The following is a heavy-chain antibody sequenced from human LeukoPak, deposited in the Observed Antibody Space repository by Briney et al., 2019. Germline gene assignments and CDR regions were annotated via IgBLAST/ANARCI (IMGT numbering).Heavy chain of an antibody. D-gene: IGHD2-2*01. J-gene: IGHJ6*02. CDR3: AREQSAISSPHTYGMDV. CDR1: GFTFSSYG. V-gene: IGHV3-33*01. Sequence: GGSLRLSCAASGFTFSSYGMHWVRQAPGRGLEWVAVIWYGGSNIYYADSVKGRFTISRDNSKNTLYLQMNSLRAEDTAVYYCAREQSAISSPHTYGMDVWGQGTTVTVSS. CDR2: IWYGGSNI.